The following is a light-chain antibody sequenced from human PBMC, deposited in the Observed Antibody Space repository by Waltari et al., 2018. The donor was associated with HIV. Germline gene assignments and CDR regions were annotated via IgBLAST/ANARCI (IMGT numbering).Light chain of an antibody. CDR2: GNS. V-gene: IGLV1-40*01. Sequence: QSELTQPPSVSAAPGQRVTISCTGSSSNIGAGYDVHWYQQVPGRAPKVVIYGNSNRPSGVPDRFSGSKSGSSASLVITGLQSEDEADYYCTSYTRANTWVFGGGTKVTVL. CDR1: SSNIGAGYD. J-gene: IGLJ3*02. CDR3: TSYTRANTWV.